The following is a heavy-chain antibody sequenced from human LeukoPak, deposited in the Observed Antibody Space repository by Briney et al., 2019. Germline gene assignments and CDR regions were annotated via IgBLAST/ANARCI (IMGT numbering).Heavy chain of an antibody. Sequence: RSGGSLRLSCAASGFTFDDFGMSWVRQAPGKWLEWVSGINWNGGSTGYADSVKGRFTISRDKAKNSLYLQMNSLRAEDTALYYCARGPFWSGSTYYLDYWGQGTLVTVSA. CDR3: ARGPFWSGSTYYLDY. V-gene: IGHV3-20*04. D-gene: IGHD3-3*01. CDR1: GFTFDDFG. CDR2: INWNGGST. J-gene: IGHJ4*02.